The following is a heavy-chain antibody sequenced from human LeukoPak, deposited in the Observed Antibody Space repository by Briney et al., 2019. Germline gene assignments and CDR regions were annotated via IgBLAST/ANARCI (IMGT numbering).Heavy chain of an antibody. CDR1: GYTFTGYY. Sequence: ASVKVCCKASGYTFTGYYMHWVRQAPGQGLEWMGWINPNSGGTNYAQKFQGRVTMTRDTSISTAYMELSRLRSDDTAVYYCASLPLTGTGVDYWGQGTLVTVSS. D-gene: IGHD1-7*01. J-gene: IGHJ4*02. V-gene: IGHV1-2*02. CDR3: ASLPLTGTGVDY. CDR2: INPNSGGT.